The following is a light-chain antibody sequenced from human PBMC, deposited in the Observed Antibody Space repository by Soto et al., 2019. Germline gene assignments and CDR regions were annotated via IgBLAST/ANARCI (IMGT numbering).Light chain of an antibody. Sequence: EIVLTQSPVTLSLSPWERATLSCRASQSLSSSYLAWYQQKPGQAPRLLIYGASSRATGIPDRFSGSGSGTDFTLTISRLEPEDFAVYYCQQYGSSPVTFGQGTKVDIK. J-gene: IGKJ1*01. CDR2: GAS. V-gene: IGKV3-20*01. CDR1: QSLSSSY. CDR3: QQYGSSPVT.